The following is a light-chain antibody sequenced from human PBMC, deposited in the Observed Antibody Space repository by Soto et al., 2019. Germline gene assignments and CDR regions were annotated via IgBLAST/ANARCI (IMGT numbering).Light chain of an antibody. CDR2: WAS. Sequence: DIVMTQSPDSLAVSLGERATINCKSSQSVLYSSNNKNYLAWYQQKPRQPPKLLIHWASTRETGVPDRFSGSGSGTDFILTITSLQAEDVAVYYCQQYYSTPTFGQGTKVDIK. V-gene: IGKV4-1*01. J-gene: IGKJ1*01. CDR1: QSVLYSSNNKNY. CDR3: QQYYSTPT.